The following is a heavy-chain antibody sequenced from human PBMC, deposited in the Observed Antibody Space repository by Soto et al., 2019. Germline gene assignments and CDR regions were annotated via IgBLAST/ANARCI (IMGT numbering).Heavy chain of an antibody. V-gene: IGHV1-69*13. Sequence: SVKVSCKASGGTFSSYAISWVRQAPGQGLEWMGGIIPIFGTANYAQKFQGRVTITADESTSTAYMELSSLRSEDTAVYYCARGARPYCTNGVCYSPFDYWGQGTLVTVSS. CDR1: GGTFSSYA. D-gene: IGHD2-8*01. CDR2: IIPIFGTA. CDR3: ARGARPYCTNGVCYSPFDY. J-gene: IGHJ4*02.